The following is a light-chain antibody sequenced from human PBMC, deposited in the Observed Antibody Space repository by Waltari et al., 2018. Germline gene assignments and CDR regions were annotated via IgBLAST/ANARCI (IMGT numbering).Light chain of an antibody. CDR2: EVS. J-gene: IGKJ5*01. CDR1: QSLLYSDGKTY. V-gene: IGKV2D-29*02. Sequence: EIVLTQTPLSLSVTPGQPASISCKSSQSLLYSDGKTYLFWYLQKPGQSPQLLMYEVSNRFSGVPDRFSGSGSGTDFTLKISRVEAEDIGVYYCMHSVEIPNTFGQGTRLEIK. CDR3: MHSVEIPNT.